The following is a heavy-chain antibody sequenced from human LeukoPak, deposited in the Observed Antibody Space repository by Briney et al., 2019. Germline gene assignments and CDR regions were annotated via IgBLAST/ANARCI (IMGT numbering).Heavy chain of an antibody. V-gene: IGHV4-39*01. Sequence: PSETLSLTCTVSGGSISSSSYYWGWIRQPPGKGLEWIGSIYYSWSTYYNPSLKSRVTISVDTSKNQFSLKLSSVTAADTAVYYCARSGSGYMDVWGKGTTVTVSS. D-gene: IGHD3-10*01. CDR3: ARSGSGYMDV. CDR2: IYYSWST. CDR1: GGSISSSSYY. J-gene: IGHJ6*03.